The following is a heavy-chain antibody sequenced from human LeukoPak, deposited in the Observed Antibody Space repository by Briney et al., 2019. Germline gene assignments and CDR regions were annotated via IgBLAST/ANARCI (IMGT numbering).Heavy chain of an antibody. CDR2: IDKHGSGK. Sequence: PGRSLRPSCVASAFTFSTTWVTWVRQPPGKGLEWVANIDKHGSGKYYVDSVKGRFAISRDYASNSVFLQMDSLRAEDTSVYYCARDAGWGYYDLWGQGTPVTVSS. CDR1: AFTFSTTW. CDR3: ARDAGWGYYDL. D-gene: IGHD1-26*01. V-gene: IGHV3-7*01. J-gene: IGHJ4*02.